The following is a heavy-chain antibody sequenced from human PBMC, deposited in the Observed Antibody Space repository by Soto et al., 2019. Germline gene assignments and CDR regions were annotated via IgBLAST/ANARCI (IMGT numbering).Heavy chain of an antibody. CDR3: ARQVRTVPPARLAP. CDR2: IYYSGST. CDR1: GGSISSSSYY. Sequence: SETLSLTCTVSGGSISSSSYYWGWIRQPPGKGLEWIGYIYYSGSTNYNPSLKSRVTISVDTSKNQFSLKLSSVTAADTAVYYCARQVRTVPPARLAPWGQGTLVTVSS. V-gene: IGHV4-61*05. D-gene: IGHD4-17*01. J-gene: IGHJ5*02.